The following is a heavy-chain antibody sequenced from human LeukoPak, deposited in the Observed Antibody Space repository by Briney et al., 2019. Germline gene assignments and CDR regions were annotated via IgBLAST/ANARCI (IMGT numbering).Heavy chain of an antibody. J-gene: IGHJ4*02. CDR3: AREGYSSSWYFDY. Sequence: PSETLSLTCTVSGGSISSYYWSWIRQPPGKGLEWIGYIYYSGSTYYKPSLKSRVTISVDRSKNQFSLKLSSVTAADTAVYYCAREGYSSSWYFDYWGQGTLVTVSS. CDR2: IYYSGST. D-gene: IGHD6-13*01. V-gene: IGHV4-59*12. CDR1: GGSISSYY.